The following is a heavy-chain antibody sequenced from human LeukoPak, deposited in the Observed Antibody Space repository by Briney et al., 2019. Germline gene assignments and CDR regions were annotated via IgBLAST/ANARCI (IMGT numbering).Heavy chain of an antibody. Sequence: PGGSLRLSCAASGFTFSDHYMSWIRQAPGKGLEWVSYISGSSHYTNTADPVKGRFTISRDNAKNLLYLQMNSLRTEDTAVYYCARVTLYGESALDYWGQGTLVTVSS. V-gene: IGHV3-11*06. CDR3: ARVTLYGESALDY. J-gene: IGHJ4*02. CDR1: GFTFSDHY. CDR2: ISGSSHYT. D-gene: IGHD4-17*01.